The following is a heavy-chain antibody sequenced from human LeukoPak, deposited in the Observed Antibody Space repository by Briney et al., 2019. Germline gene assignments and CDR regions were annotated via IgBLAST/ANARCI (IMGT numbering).Heavy chain of an antibody. CDR3: ARHQGGMYV. V-gene: IGHV5-51*01. J-gene: IGHJ6*02. CDR2: ISPGDFDT. Sequence: GESLKISCKASGYSFTTYWVAWVRQLPGKGLEWMGMISPGDFDTRYTPSFKGQVTISADKSISTAYLQWSSLKASDTAIYYCARHQGGMYVWGQGTAGTVSS. CDR1: GYSFTTYW.